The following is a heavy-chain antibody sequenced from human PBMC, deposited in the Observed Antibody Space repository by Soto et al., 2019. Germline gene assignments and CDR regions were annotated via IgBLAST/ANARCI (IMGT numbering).Heavy chain of an antibody. CDR2: IYPGDSDT. J-gene: IGHJ4*02. V-gene: IGHV5-51*01. CDR3: ARQSYYDSSGYYGTFDY. CDR1: GDSFTSYW. Sequence: XSLRISFRGSGDSFTSYWVGWVLQMPGKGLEWMGIIYPGDSDTRYSPSFQGQVTISADKSISTAYLQWSSLKASETAMYYCARQSYYDSSGYYGTFDYWGQGTLVTVSS. D-gene: IGHD3-22*01.